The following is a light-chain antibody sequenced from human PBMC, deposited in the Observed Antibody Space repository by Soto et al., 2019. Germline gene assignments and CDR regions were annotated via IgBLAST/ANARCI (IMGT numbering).Light chain of an antibody. CDR1: SSDVGTYNY. J-gene: IGLJ1*01. V-gene: IGLV2-14*01. Sequence: QSALTQPASVSGSPGQSITISCTGISSDVGTYNYVSWYQHHPGKAPKLIIYEVSNRPSGVSNRFSGSMSGSTASLTISGLQAEDEADYHCTSYTRDTALVFGTGTKLTVL. CDR2: EVS. CDR3: TSYTRDTALV.